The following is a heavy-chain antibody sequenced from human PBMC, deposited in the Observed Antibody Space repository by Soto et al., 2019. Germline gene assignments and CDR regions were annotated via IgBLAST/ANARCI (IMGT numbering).Heavy chain of an antibody. D-gene: IGHD1-1*01. CDR2: IYYSGST. CDR3: ARHPWNDGAFDI. Sequence: SETLSLTCTVSGGSISSYYWSWIRQPPGKGLEWIGYIYYSGSTNYNPSLKSRVTISVDTSKNQFSLKLSSVTAADTAVYYCARHPWNDGAFDIWGQGTMVTVSS. V-gene: IGHV4-59*08. J-gene: IGHJ3*02. CDR1: GGSISSYY.